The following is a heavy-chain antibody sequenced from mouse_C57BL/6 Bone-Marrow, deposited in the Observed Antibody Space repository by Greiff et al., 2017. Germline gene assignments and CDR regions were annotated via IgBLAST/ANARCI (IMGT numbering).Heavy chain of an antibody. Sequence: VQLQESGAELMKPGASVKLSCKASGYTFTGYWIEWVKQRPGHGLEWIGEILPGSGSTNYTEKFQGKATVTADPSSNTAYLHRSSLATEASDIYNCARAGVDYWGQGTTLTVSS. J-gene: IGHJ2*01. V-gene: IGHV1-9*01. CDR2: ILPGSGST. CDR1: GYTFTGYW. CDR3: ARAGVDY.